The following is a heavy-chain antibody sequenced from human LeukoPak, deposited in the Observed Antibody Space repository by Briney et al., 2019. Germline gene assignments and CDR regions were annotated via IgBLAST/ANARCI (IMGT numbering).Heavy chain of an antibody. V-gene: IGHV4-34*01. Sequence: SETLSLTCAAYGGSFSGYYWSWIRQPPGKGLEWIGEINHSGSTNYNPSLKSRVTISVDTSKNQFSLKLSSVTAADTAVYYCARGGLLWFRNGNWFDPWGQGTLVTVSS. CDR3: ARGGLLWFRNGNWFDP. J-gene: IGHJ5*02. CDR1: GGSFSGYY. CDR2: INHSGST. D-gene: IGHD3-10*01.